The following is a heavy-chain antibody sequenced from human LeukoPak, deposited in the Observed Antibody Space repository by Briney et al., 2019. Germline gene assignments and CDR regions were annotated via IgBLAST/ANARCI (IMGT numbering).Heavy chain of an antibody. V-gene: IGHV4-31*03. Sequence: SQTLSLTCTVSGGSISSGGYYWSWIRQHPGKGLEWIGYIYYSGSTYYNPSLKSRVTISVDTSKNQFSLKLSSVTAADTAVYYCARSYDYVWGSYRSRVAFDIWGQGTMVTVSS. CDR2: IYYSGST. J-gene: IGHJ3*02. CDR1: GGSISSGGYY. D-gene: IGHD3-16*02. CDR3: ARSYDYVWGSYRSRVAFDI.